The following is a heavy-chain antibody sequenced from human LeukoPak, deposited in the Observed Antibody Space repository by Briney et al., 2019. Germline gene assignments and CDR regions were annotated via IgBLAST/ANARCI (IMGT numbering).Heavy chain of an antibody. CDR2: INAGNGNT. Sequence: ASVTVSCKASGYTFTSYAMHWVRQAPGQRLEWMGWINAGNGNTKYSQKFQGRVTITRDTSASTAYMELRSLRSDDTAVYYCARDKNHYDTRGDFWGQGTLVTVSS. J-gene: IGHJ4*02. V-gene: IGHV1-3*01. CDR1: GYTFTSYA. D-gene: IGHD3-22*01. CDR3: ARDKNHYDTRGDF.